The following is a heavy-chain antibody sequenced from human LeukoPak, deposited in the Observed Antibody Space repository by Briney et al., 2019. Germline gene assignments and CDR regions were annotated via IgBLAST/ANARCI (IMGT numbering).Heavy chain of an antibody. CDR1: GFTFSSYS. Sequence: GGSLGLSCAASGFTFSSYSMNWVRQAPGKGLEWVSYISSSSSTIYYADSVKGRFTISRDNAKNSLYLQMNSLRAEDTAVYYCARRGLSFDYWGQGTLVTVSS. V-gene: IGHV3-48*04. J-gene: IGHJ4*02. CDR2: ISSSSSTI. D-gene: IGHD3-16*01. CDR3: ARRGLSFDY.